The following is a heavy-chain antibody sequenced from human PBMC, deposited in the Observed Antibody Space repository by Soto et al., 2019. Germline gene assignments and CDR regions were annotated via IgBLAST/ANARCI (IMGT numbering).Heavy chain of an antibody. V-gene: IGHV1-2*02. J-gene: IGHJ4*02. CDR1: GYTFTGYY. CDR2: INPNSGGT. CDR3: ARESDPYDSSGNFDY. D-gene: IGHD3-22*01. Sequence: GASVKVSCKASGYTFTGYYMHWVRQAPGQGLEWMGWINPNSGGTKYAQKFQGRVTMTRDTSISTAYMELSRLRSDDTAVYYCARESDPYDSSGNFDYWGQGTLVTVSS.